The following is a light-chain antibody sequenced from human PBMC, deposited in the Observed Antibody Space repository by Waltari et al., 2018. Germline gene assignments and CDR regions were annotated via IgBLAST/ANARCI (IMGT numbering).Light chain of an antibody. J-gene: IGLJ3*02. V-gene: IGLV2-23*01. CDR1: SSDVGSYNL. CDR2: EDN. Sequence: QSALTQPASVSGSPGQSITISCTGTSSDVGSYNLLSWYQQHPGKAPKLMIYEDNKRPSGVSNRFAGAKAGNTASLTISGLQAEDEADYYCCSYAGSAIWVFGGGTKLTVL. CDR3: CSYAGSAIWV.